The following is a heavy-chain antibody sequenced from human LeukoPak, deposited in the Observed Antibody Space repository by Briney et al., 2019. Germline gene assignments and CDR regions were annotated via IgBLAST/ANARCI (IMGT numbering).Heavy chain of an antibody. Sequence: SETLSLTCTVSGYSISSGYYWGWIRQPPGKGLEWIGSIYHSVSTYYNPSLKSRVTISVDTSKNQFSLKLSSVTAADTAVYYCAREAPSYGGNHLDYWGQGTLVTVSS. CDR3: AREAPSYGGNHLDY. D-gene: IGHD4-23*01. CDR1: GYSISSGYY. V-gene: IGHV4-38-2*02. CDR2: IYHSVST. J-gene: IGHJ4*02.